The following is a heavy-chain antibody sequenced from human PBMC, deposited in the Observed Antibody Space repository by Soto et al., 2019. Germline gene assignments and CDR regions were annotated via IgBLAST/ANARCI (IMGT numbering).Heavy chain of an antibody. CDR2: ISGSGGST. V-gene: IGHV3-23*01. Sequence: GGSLRLSCAASGFTFSSYAMSWVRQAPGKGLEWVSAISGSGGSTYYADSVKGRFTISRDNSKNTLYLQMSSLRAEDTAVYYCAKDLYSYSSTPYYFDYWGQGTLVTRLL. CDR1: GFTFSSYA. CDR3: AKDLYSYSSTPYYFDY. D-gene: IGHD6-13*01. J-gene: IGHJ4*02.